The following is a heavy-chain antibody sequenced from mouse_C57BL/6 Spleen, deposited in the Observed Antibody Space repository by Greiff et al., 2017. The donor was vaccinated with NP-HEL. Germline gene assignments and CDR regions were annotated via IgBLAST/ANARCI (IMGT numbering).Heavy chain of an antibody. Sequence: DVQLQESGPGLVKPSQSLSLTCSVTGYSITSGYYWNWIRQFPGNKLEWMGYISYDGSNNYNPSLKNRISITRDTSKNQFFLKLNSVTTEDTATYYCAREVDYSNFYFDYWGQGTTLTVSS. J-gene: IGHJ2*01. D-gene: IGHD2-5*01. CDR2: ISYDGSN. CDR3: AREVDYSNFYFDY. CDR1: GYSITSGYY. V-gene: IGHV3-6*01.